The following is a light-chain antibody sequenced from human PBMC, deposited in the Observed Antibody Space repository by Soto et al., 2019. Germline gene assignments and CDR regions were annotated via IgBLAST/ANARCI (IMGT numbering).Light chain of an antibody. CDR3: KQFNTSSPAYT. CDR1: QSIGNW. V-gene: IGKV1-5*03. Sequence: DTQLTQSPSSLPASIGDRVTITCRASQSIGNWLAWYQHRPGKAPKLLIYKASTLESGVPSRFSGSGSGTELTLTIRSLQPGDFATYYCKQFNTSSPAYTFGQGTKLESK. CDR2: KAS. J-gene: IGKJ2*01.